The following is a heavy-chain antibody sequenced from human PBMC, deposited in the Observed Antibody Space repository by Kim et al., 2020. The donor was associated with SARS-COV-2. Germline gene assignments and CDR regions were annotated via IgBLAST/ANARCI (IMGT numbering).Heavy chain of an antibody. CDR2: IRSEASSKSY. CDR1: GFTFSGSA. V-gene: IGHV3-73*01. J-gene: IGHJ3*02. Sequence: GGSLRLSCAASGFTFSGSAMHWVRQASGKGLEWVGGIRSEASSKSYAYAAKVRGTITSAKDESKHTAHLHMHSLEDAATYEYSSTIVCGRTIAFWDAYD. D-gene: IGHD2-15*01. CDR3: TIVCGRTIAFWDAYD.